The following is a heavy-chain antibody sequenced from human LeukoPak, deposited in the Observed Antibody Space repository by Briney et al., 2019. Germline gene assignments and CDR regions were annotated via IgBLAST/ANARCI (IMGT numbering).Heavy chain of an antibody. D-gene: IGHD3-10*01. V-gene: IGHV3-15*01. Sequence: GGSLRLSCAAPGFTFSNAWMSWVRQAPGKGLEWVGCIKSKTDGGTTDYAAPVKGRFTISRDDSKNTLYLQMNSLKTEDTAVYYCTTATSGSYDYWGQGTLVTVSS. CDR1: GFTFSNAW. CDR3: TTATSGSYDY. CDR2: IKSKTDGGTT. J-gene: IGHJ4*02.